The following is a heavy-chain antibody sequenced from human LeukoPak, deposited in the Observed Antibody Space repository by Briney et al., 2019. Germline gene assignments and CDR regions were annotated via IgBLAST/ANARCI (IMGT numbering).Heavy chain of an antibody. D-gene: IGHD1-1*01. CDR2: ISSDEIST. Sequence: PGGSLRLSCAASGFTFSSYWMLWVRQAPGEGLAWVSRISSDEISTNYAASVRGRFTISRDNAKNTLYLQMDSLRAEDTAVYYCAKAGGTTGSMRFYMDVWGKGTTVTVSS. V-gene: IGHV3-74*01. CDR1: GFTFSSYW. J-gene: IGHJ6*03. CDR3: AKAGGTTGSMRFYMDV.